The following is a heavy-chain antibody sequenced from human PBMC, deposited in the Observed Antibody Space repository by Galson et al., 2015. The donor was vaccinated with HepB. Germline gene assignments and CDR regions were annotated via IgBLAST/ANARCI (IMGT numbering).Heavy chain of an antibody. D-gene: IGHD6-13*01. CDR1: GGTFSSYA. J-gene: IGHJ4*02. V-gene: IGHV1-69*06. Sequence: SVKVSCKASGGTFSSYAISWVRQAPGQGLEWMGGIIPIFGTANYAQKFQGRVTITADKSTSTAYMELSSLRSEDTAVYYCARGRGYSSSWYFDYWGQGTLVTVSS. CDR3: ARGRGYSSSWYFDY. CDR2: IIPIFGTA.